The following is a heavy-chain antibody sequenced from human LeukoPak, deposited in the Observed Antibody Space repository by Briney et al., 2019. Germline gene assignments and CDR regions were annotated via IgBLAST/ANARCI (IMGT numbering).Heavy chain of an antibody. CDR2: ISWNSGSI. Sequence: PGGSLRLSCAASGFTFDDYAMHWVRQAPGKGLEWVSGISWNSGSIGYADSVKGRFTISRDNAKNSLYLQMNSLRAEDTALYYCAKDVADSSGYGLDSWGQGTLVTVSS. V-gene: IGHV3-9*01. CDR3: AKDVADSSGYGLDS. CDR1: GFTFDDYA. J-gene: IGHJ4*02. D-gene: IGHD3-22*01.